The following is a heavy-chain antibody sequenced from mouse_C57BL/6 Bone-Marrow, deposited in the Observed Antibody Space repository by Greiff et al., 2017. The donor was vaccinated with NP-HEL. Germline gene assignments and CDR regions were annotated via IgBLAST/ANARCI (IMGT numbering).Heavy chain of an antibody. V-gene: IGHV5-9-1*02. CDR2: ISSGGDYI. J-gene: IGHJ3*01. D-gene: IGHD2-5*01. CDR1: GFTFSSYA. CDR3: TRESNYAWFAY. Sequence: EVMLVESGEGLVKPGGSLKLSCAASGFTFSSYAMSWVRQTPEKRLEWVAYISSGGDYIYYADTVKGRFTISRDNARNTLYLQMSSLKSEDTAMYYGTRESNYAWFAYWGQGTLVTVSA.